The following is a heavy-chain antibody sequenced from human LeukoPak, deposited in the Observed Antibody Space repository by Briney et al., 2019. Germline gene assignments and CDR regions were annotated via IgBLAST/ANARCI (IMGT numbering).Heavy chain of an antibody. V-gene: IGHV3-7*01. CDR3: AKYSNRWFDY. Sequence: GGSLRLPCAASGFSIRGHNMHWVRQALGKGLEWVANIKQDGSEKYHVDSVKGRFTISRDNVKKSLYLQMDSLRAEDTAVYYCAKYSNRWFDYWGQGTLVTVSS. D-gene: IGHD6-6*01. CDR2: IKQDGSEK. CDR1: GFSIRGHN. J-gene: IGHJ4*02.